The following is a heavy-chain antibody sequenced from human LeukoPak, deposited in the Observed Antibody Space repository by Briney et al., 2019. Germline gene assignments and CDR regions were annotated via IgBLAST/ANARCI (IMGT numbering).Heavy chain of an antibody. CDR2: IYSGGST. V-gene: IGHV3-53*01. CDR1: GFTVSSNY. D-gene: IGHD3-3*01. Sequence: GGSLRLSCAASGFTVSSNYMSWVRQAPGKGLEWVSVIYSGGSTYYADSVKGRFTISRDNSKNTLYLQMNSLRAEDTAVYYCARANTYYDFWKALDYWGQGTLVTVSS. CDR3: ARANTYYDFWKALDY. J-gene: IGHJ4*02.